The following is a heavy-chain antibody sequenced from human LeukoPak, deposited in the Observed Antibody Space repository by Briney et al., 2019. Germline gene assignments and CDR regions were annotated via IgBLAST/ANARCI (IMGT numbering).Heavy chain of an antibody. CDR3: ATSNCSTSTCFHPIGWFDP. D-gene: IGHD2-2*01. J-gene: IGHJ5*02. CDR2: IYPGDSDT. CDR1: GYIFTTYW. Sequence: GESLKISCKGSGYIFTTYWIGWLRQPPGKGLEWMGVIYPGDSDTRYSPSFQGQVTISADKSISTAYLHWSSLKASDTAMYYCATSNCSTSTCFHPIGWFDPWGRGTLVTVSS. V-gene: IGHV5-51*01.